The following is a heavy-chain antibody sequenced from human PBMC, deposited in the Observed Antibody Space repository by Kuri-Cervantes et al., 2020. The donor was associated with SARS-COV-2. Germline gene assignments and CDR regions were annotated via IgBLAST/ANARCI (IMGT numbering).Heavy chain of an antibody. Sequence: SQTLSLTCAVSGYSISSISYWGWIRQAPGKGREWIGSIYHDWTTYSNPSLKSRVTISVDTSKNQFSLKLSSVTAADTAVYYCARPGGFLDVWGKGTTVTVSS. V-gene: IGHV4-38-2*01. J-gene: IGHJ6*04. CDR2: IYHDWTT. CDR1: GYSISSISY. D-gene: IGHD4-23*01. CDR3: ARPGGFLDV.